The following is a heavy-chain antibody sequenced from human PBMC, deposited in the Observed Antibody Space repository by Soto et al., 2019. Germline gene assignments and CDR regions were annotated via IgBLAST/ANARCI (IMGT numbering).Heavy chain of an antibody. CDR3: ARENHFYYYYYMDV. Sequence: PGGSLRLSCAASGFTFSSYWMSWVRQAPGKGLEWVANIKQDGSEKYYVDSVKGRFTISRDNAKNSLYLQMNSLRAEDTAVYYCARENHFYYYYYMDVWGKGTTVTVSS. J-gene: IGHJ6*03. CDR2: IKQDGSEK. CDR1: GFTFSSYW. V-gene: IGHV3-7*01.